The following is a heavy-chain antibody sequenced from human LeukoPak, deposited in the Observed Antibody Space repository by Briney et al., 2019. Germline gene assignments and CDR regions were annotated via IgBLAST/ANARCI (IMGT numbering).Heavy chain of an antibody. V-gene: IGHV3-23*01. D-gene: IGHD3-22*01. CDR3: ARVVFPSTGYERLRPDAFHT. Sequence: GGSLRLSCAATGFTFSSYAMSWVRQAPGKGLEWVSSLSDSGGSTNYADSVKGRFTISRDNSKNTLYLQMNSLRAEDTAVYYCARVVFPSTGYERLRPDAFHTWGQGTLVTVSS. CDR2: LSDSGGST. J-gene: IGHJ3*02. CDR1: GFTFSSYA.